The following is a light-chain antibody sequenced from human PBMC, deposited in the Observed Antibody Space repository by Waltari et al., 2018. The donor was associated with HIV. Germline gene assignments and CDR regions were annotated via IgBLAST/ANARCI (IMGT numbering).Light chain of an antibody. CDR2: DDS. V-gene: IGLV3-21*04. Sequence: SYVLTQPPSASVAPGKTARTTCGGTNIGSQRVHWYPQKPGQAPVLVIYDDSDRPSGIPERFSGANSGNTATLTISRVEAGDEADYYCQVWDTNSHHPGVFGGGTKLTVL. CDR1: NIGSQR. J-gene: IGLJ3*02. CDR3: QVWDTNSHHPGV.